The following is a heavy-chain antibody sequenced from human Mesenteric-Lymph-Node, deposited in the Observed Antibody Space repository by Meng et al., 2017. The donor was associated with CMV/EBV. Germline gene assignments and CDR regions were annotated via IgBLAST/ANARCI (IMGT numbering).Heavy chain of an antibody. V-gene: IGHV3-30*03. J-gene: IGHJ4*02. CDR1: GFTVSSNY. CDR2: ISYDGSNK. CDR3: ARADKAVAYYFDY. Sequence: GGSLRLSCAASGFTVSSNYMSWVRQAPGKGLEWVAVISYDGSNKYYADSVKGRFTISRDNSKNTLYLQMNSLRAEDTAVYYCARADKAVAYYFDYWGQGTLVTVSS. D-gene: IGHD6-19*01.